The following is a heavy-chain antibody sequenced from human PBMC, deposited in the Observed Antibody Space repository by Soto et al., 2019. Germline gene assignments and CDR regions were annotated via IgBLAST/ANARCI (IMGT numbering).Heavy chain of an antibody. D-gene: IGHD3-3*01. CDR2: IWYDGSNK. CDR3: ARESRDFWSGYGGRGSERNDAFDI. V-gene: IGHV3-33*01. J-gene: IGHJ3*02. Sequence: GGSLRLSCAASGFTFSSYGMHWVRQAPGKGLEWVAVIWYDGSNKYYADSVKGRFTISRDNSKNTLYLQMNSLRAEDTAVYYCARESRDFWSGYGGRGSERNDAFDIWGQGTMVTVSS. CDR1: GFTFSSYG.